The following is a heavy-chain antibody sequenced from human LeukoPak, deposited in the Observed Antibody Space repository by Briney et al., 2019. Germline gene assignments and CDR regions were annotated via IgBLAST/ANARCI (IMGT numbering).Heavy chain of an antibody. D-gene: IGHD3-10*01. CDR3: ARVNTGNWYFDL. Sequence: PGGSLRLSCAASGFTFSRYWKHWVRQAPGKGLVWVSRINTDGSTTSYADSVRGRFTISRDNAENTVYLQMNSLGAEDTALYFCARVNTGNWYFDLWGRGTLVTVSS. CDR1: GFTFSRYW. V-gene: IGHV3-74*01. J-gene: IGHJ2*01. CDR2: INTDGSTT.